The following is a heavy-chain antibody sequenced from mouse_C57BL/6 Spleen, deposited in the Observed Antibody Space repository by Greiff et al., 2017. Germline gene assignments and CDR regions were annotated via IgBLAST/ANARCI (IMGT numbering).Heavy chain of an antibody. CDR2: IWGDGST. J-gene: IGHJ2*01. CDR3: DKGDYDGYVDY. V-gene: IGHV2-3*01. D-gene: IGHD2-4*01. CDR1: GFSFTSYG. Sequence: VQRVESGPGLVAPSQSLSITCTVSGFSFTSYGVSWVRQPPGKGLEWLGVIWGDGSTNYHSALISRLSISNDNSKSQVFIKLNSLQTVDTATSYVDKGDYDGYVDYWGQGTTLTVSS.